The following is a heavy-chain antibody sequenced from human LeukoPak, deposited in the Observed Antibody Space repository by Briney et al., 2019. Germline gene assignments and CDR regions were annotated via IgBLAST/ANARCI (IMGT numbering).Heavy chain of an antibody. CDR1: GGSISSYY. V-gene: IGHV4-59*08. CDR3: ARSSGWPRDWFDP. J-gene: IGHJ5*02. CDR2: IYYSGST. Sequence: SETLSLTCTVSGGSISSYYWSWIRRPPGKGLEWIGYIYYSGSTNYNPSLKSRVTISVDTSKNQFSLKLSSVTAADTAVYYCARSSGWPRDWFDPWGQGTLVTVSS. D-gene: IGHD6-19*01.